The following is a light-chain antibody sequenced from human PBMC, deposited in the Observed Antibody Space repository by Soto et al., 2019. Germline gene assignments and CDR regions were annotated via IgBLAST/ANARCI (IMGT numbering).Light chain of an antibody. CDR1: SGHSSYA. Sequence: QPVLTQSPSASASLGASVKLTCTLSSGHSSYAIAWHQQQPEKGPRYLMKLNSDGSHSKGDGIPDRFSGSSSGAERYLTISSLQSEDEADYYCQTWGTGIHRVIGGGTKLTVL. J-gene: IGLJ3*02. V-gene: IGLV4-69*01. CDR3: QTWGTGIHRV. CDR2: LNSDGSH.